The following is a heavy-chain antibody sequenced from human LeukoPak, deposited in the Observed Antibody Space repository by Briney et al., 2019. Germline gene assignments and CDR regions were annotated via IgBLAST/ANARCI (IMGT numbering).Heavy chain of an antibody. D-gene: IGHD3/OR15-3a*01. Sequence: SETLSLTCTVSGGSISSYYWSWIRQPPGKGLKCIGHIYYTGTTYYKPSLESRVTISVDMAKNQISLKLSSVTAADTAVYYCARYEEFSTGYLASSPRHYFDHWGQGTLVTVSS. CDR2: IYYTGTT. V-gene: IGHV4-59*01. CDR3: ARYEEFSTGYLASSPRHYFDH. CDR1: GGSISSYY. J-gene: IGHJ4*02.